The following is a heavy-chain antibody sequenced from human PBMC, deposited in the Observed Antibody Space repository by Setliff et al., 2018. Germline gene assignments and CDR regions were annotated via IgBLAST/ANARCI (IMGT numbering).Heavy chain of an antibody. D-gene: IGHD1-26*01. CDR3: VRSGKFGMRFWFDQ. V-gene: IGHV1-2*02. Sequence: GASVKVSCKASGNRFTDYNLHWVRQAPGQGLEWMGWINPDSGDTHSAQKFQGRVTMTRDTSINTAYVELGSLTSDDTAFYYCVRSGKFGMRFWFDQWGQGTLVTVSS. J-gene: IGHJ5*02. CDR1: GNRFTDYN. CDR2: INPDSGDT.